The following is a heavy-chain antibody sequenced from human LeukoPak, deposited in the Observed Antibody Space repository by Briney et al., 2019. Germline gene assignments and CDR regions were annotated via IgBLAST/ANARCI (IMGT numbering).Heavy chain of an antibody. V-gene: IGHV4-61*05. J-gene: IGHJ3*02. D-gene: IGHD6-6*01. CDR3: ARHRAYSYSSPFDI. CDR2: IYYSGST. Sequence: SETLSLTCTVSDGSISSSSYYWVWIRQPPGKGLEWIGYIYYSGSTNSNASLKSRVTIFVDPSKNQFSLRLSSVTAADTAVYYCARHRAYSYSSPFDIWGQGTMVTVSS. CDR1: DGSISSSSYY.